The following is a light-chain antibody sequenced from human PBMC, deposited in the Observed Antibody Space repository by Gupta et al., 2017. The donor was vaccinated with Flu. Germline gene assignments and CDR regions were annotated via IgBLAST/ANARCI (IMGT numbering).Light chain of an antibody. J-gene: IGLJ2*01. CDR3: SSYTSSSTLEVV. Sequence: QSALTQPASVSGSPGPSITISCTGTSSDVGGYNYVSWYQQHPGKAPKLMIYEVSNRPSGVSNRFSGSKSGNTASLTSSGLQAEDEADYYCSSYTSSSTLEVVFGGGTKLTVL. CDR1: SSDVGGYNY. CDR2: EVS. V-gene: IGLV2-14*01.